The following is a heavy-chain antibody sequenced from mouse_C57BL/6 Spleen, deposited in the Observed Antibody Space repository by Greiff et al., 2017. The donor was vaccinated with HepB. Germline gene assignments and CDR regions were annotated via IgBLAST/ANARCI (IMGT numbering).Heavy chain of an antibody. J-gene: IGHJ4*01. CDR3: ARAAAQATDYYAMDY. V-gene: IGHV5-17*01. CDR1: GFTFSDYG. Sequence: EVMLVESGGGLVKPGGSLKLSCAASGFTFSDYGMHWVRQAPEKGLEWVAYISSGSSTIYYADTVKGRFTISRDNAKNTLFLQMTSLRSEDTAMYYCARAAAQATDYYAMDYWGQGTSVTVSS. D-gene: IGHD3-2*02. CDR2: ISSGSSTI.